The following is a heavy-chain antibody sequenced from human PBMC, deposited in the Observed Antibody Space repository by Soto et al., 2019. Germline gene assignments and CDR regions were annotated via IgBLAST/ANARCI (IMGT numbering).Heavy chain of an antibody. Sequence: SETLSLTCAVSGYSIRSGYFWGWIRQPPGKGLEWIGSMYHSGITYYNLSLKSRVTISVDTSKNQLSLKLSSATAADTAVYYCARDEVRYYDFLGGYSEVGYYSGMDVWGQGTTVTVSS. CDR1: GYSIRSGYF. CDR3: ARDEVRYYDFLGGYSEVGYYSGMDV. D-gene: IGHD3-3*01. V-gene: IGHV4-38-2*02. CDR2: MYHSGIT. J-gene: IGHJ6*02.